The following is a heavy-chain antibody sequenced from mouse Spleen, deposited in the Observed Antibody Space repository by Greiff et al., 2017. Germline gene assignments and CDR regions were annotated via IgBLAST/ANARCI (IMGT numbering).Heavy chain of an antibody. CDR1: GYSITSGYY. CDR2: ISYDGSN. Sequence: ESGPGLVKPSQSLSLTCSVTGYSITSGYYWKWIRQCPGNKLEWMGYISYDGSNNYNPSLKNRISITRDTSKNQFFLKLNSVTTEDTATYYCARDVVYYYGSRYFDVWGAGTTVTVSS. CDR3: ARDVVYYYGSRYFDV. J-gene: IGHJ1*01. V-gene: IGHV3-6*01. D-gene: IGHD1-1*01.